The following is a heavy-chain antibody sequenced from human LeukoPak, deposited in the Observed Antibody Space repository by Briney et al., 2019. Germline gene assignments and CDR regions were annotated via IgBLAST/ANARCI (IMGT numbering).Heavy chain of an antibody. CDR2: IIPILGIA. J-gene: IGHJ3*02. CDR3: ARGSIAAAKNYAFDI. CDR1: GGTFSSYA. D-gene: IGHD6-13*01. Sequence: GASVKVSCKASGGTFSSYAISWVRQAPGQGLEWMGRIIPILGIANYAQKFQGRVTITADKSTSTACMELSSLRSEDTAVYYCARGSIAAAKNYAFDIWGQGTMVTVSS. V-gene: IGHV1-69*04.